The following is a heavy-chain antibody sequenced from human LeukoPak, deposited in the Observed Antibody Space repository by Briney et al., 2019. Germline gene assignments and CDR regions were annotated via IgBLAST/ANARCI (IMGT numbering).Heavy chain of an antibody. CDR2: IIPIFGTA. CDR3: ATAYSSGWYTADAFDI. V-gene: IGHV1-69*13. Sequence: ASVKVSCKASGYTFTSYGISWVRQAPGQGLEWMGGIIPIFGTANYAQKFQGRVTITADESTSTAYMELSSLRSEDTAVYYCATAYSSGWYTADAFDIWGQGTMVTVSS. J-gene: IGHJ3*02. CDR1: GYTFTSYG. D-gene: IGHD6-19*01.